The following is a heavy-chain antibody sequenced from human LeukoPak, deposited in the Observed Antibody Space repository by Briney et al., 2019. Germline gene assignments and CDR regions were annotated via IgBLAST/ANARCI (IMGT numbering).Heavy chain of an antibody. CDR2: INPNSGGT. CDR3: ARVGKKRGGDCYGY. J-gene: IGHJ4*02. D-gene: IGHD2-21*01. V-gene: IGHV1-2*02. CDR1: GYTFTGYY. Sequence: GASVKVSCKASGYTFTGYYMHWVRQAPGQGLEWMGWINPNSGGTNYAQKFRGRVTMTRDTSISTAYMELSRLRSDDTAVYYCARVGKKRGGDCYGYWGQGTLVTVSS.